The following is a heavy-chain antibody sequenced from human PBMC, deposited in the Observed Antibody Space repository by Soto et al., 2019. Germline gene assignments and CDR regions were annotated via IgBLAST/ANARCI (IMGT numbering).Heavy chain of an antibody. J-gene: IGHJ3*02. D-gene: IGHD3-22*01. CDR2: IYYSGST. Sequence: SQTLSVTCTVADGSISSYYWRWIRQPPGKGLEWIGYIYYSGSTNYNPSLKSRVTISVDTSKNQFSLKLSSVTAADTAVYYCARRDYYDSSGYSDAFDIWGQGTMVT. CDR3: ARRDYYDSSGYSDAFDI. CDR1: DGSISSYY. V-gene: IGHV4-59*01.